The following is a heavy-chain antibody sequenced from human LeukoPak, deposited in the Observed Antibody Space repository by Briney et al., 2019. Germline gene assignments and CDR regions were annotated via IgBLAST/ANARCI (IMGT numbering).Heavy chain of an antibody. J-gene: IGHJ6*04. CDR2: ISAYNGNT. D-gene: IGHD2-2*01. CDR3: TKGARAHYADV. V-gene: IGHV1-18*01. CDR1: GYTFTSYG. Sequence: ASVKVSCKASGYTFTSYGISWVRQAPGQGLEWMGWISAYNGNTNYAQKFQGRVTMTRNTSISTAYMELSSLRSEDTAVYYCTKGARAHYADVWGKGTTVTVSS.